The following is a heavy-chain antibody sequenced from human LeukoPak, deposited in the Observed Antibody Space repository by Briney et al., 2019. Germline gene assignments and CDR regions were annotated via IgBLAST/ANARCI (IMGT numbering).Heavy chain of an antibody. J-gene: IGHJ4*02. CDR3: ARDLERRFDY. D-gene: IGHD1-1*01. CDR2: IKSSGSS. V-gene: IGHV4-59*02. Sequence: SETLSLTCTVSGGSVSSYYWSWIRQPPGKGLEWIGYIKSSGSSNYNPSLKSRVTISMDTSKNQFSLRLNSVTAADTAVYYCARDLERRFDYWGQGTLVTVSS. CDR1: GGSVSSYY.